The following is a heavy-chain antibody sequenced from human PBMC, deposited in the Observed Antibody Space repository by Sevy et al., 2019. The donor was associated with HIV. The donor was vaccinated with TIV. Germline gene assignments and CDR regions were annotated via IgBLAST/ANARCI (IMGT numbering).Heavy chain of an antibody. CDR3: ARHSHGSGTYYVPFDS. V-gene: IGHV4-38-2*01. D-gene: IGHD3-10*01. CDR1: GYSITSGFL. Sequence: SETLSLTCAVSGYSITSGFLWGWIRQPPGKGLEWIGSVYHSGTAYNNPSVNSRVIVSVDTSKNQFSLKLNSVTAADMAVCYCARHSHGSGTYYVPFDSWGQGTLVTVSS. J-gene: IGHJ4*02. CDR2: VYHSGTA.